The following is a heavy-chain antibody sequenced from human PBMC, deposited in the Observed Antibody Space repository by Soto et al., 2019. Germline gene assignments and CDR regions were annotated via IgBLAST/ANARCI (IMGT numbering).Heavy chain of an antibody. J-gene: IGHJ4*02. CDR3: AKFRAEIALMCTFDS. CDR1: EFSFSSYA. D-gene: IGHD3-3*02. CDR2: ISPNGRAT. Sequence: PGGSLRLSCAASEFSFSSYAMTWVRQAPGKGLEWLSTISPNGRATYYAGSVKGRFTISRDNSKNTLYLQMSSLRGEDTAVYYCAKFRAEIALMCTFDSWGQGTLVTVSS. V-gene: IGHV3-23*01.